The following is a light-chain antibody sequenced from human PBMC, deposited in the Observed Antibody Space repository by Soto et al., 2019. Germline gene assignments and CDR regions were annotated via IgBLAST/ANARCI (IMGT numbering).Light chain of an antibody. CDR1: QSVNSD. Sequence: VMTQSPGTLSVSPGERATLSCRASQSVNSDYLAWFQQKPGQAPRLLIYGASTRATGIPARFSGSGSGTEFTLTISSLQSEDSAVYYCQQYNDWPRTFGQGTKVDIK. V-gene: IGKV3-15*01. J-gene: IGKJ1*01. CDR3: QQYNDWPRT. CDR2: GAS.